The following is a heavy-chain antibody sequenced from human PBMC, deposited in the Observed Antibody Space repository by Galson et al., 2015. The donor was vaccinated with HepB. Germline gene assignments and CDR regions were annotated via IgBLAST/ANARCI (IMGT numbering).Heavy chain of an antibody. CDR3: ARFPSPVGGYDWGGFDY. Sequence: SVKVSCKASGGTFSSYAISWVRQAPGHGLEWMGGIIPIFGTANYAQKFQGRVTITADESTSTAYMELSSLRSEDPAVYYCARFPSPVGGYDWGGFDYWGQGTLVTVSS. CDR2: IIPIFGTA. D-gene: IGHD5-12*01. J-gene: IGHJ4*02. V-gene: IGHV1-69*13. CDR1: GGTFSSYA.